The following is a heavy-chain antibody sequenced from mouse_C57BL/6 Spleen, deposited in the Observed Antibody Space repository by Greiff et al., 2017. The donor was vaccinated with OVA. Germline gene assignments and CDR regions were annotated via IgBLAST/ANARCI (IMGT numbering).Heavy chain of an antibody. CDR1: GYTSPDYY. V-gene: IGHV1-76*01. Sequence: QVQLQQSGAELVRPGASVKLSSKAPGYTSPDYYINWVKQRLGQGFEWIARFYPGSGNTYYNEKFKGKATLTAEKSSSTTYMQLSSLTSEDSAVYFFASPCGYGWFACWGKGTLVTVSA. CDR3: ASPCGYGWFAC. D-gene: IGHD2-2*01. CDR2: FYPGSGNT. J-gene: IGHJ3*01.